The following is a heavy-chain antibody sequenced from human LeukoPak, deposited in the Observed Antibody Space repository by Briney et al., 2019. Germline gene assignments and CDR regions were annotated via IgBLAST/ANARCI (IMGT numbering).Heavy chain of an antibody. Sequence: GESLKISCKGSGYNFPTYWIGWVRPMPGKGLEWMGIIYPGDSDTRYRPSFQGQVTISADKSISTAYLQWSSLKASDTAMYYCARHVAVAGTGDDAFDIWGQGTMVTVSS. CDR3: ARHVAVAGTGDDAFDI. V-gene: IGHV5-51*01. D-gene: IGHD6-19*01. CDR2: IYPGDSDT. CDR1: GYNFPTYW. J-gene: IGHJ3*02.